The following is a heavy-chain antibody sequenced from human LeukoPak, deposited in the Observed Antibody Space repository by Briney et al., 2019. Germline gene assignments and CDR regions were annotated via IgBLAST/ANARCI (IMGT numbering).Heavy chain of an antibody. D-gene: IGHD3-22*01. V-gene: IGHV3-30*02. Sequence: GGSLRLSCAASGFTFSSYGMHWVRQAPGKGLEWVAFIRYDGSNKYYADSVKGRFTISRDNSKNTLYLQMNSLRAEDTAVYYCAKEGLYYYDSSGYDYWGQGTLVTVSS. CDR3: AKEGLYYYDSSGYDY. CDR2: IRYDGSNK. J-gene: IGHJ4*02. CDR1: GFTFSSYG.